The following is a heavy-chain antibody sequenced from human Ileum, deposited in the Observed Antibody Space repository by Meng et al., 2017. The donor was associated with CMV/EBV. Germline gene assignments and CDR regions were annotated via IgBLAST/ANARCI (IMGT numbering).Heavy chain of an antibody. D-gene: IGHD3-16*01. CDR3: ARGLRRLWGVHFDH. CDR1: GDSFTTDH. Sequence: SVFGDSFTTDHWSWIRQSPGKGLEWIGDVFYSGSTNYNPSLMSRVTISVDTPKNQFSLKVTSATAADTAVYYCARGLRRLWGVHFDHWGQGHLVTVSS. J-gene: IGHJ5*02. V-gene: IGHV4-59*12. CDR2: VFYSGST.